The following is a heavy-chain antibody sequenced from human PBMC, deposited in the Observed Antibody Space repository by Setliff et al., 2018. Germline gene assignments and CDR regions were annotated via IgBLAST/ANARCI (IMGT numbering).Heavy chain of an antibody. CDR2: INHRGST. CDR1: GDSFSDYY. V-gene: IGHV4-34*01. J-gene: IGHJ6*02. D-gene: IGHD2-21*01. CDR3: AKEYVVNSFVSNSHQHYGLDV. Sequence: PSETLSLTCAVYGDSFSDYYWSWIRQPPGKGLEWIEEINHRGSTNYSPSLRSRVTMSVDSSKKQLSLKLTTVTAADTAVYYCAKEYVVNSFVSNSHQHYGLDVWGQGTTVTVSS.